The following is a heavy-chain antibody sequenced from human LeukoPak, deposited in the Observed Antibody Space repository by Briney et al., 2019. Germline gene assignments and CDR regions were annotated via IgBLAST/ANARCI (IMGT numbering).Heavy chain of an antibody. J-gene: IGHJ4*02. CDR1: AFTFGNYA. CDR3: AKGSDRSGSYYLDY. CDR2: LSGSGAST. Sequence: GGSLRLSCAASAFTFGNYAMNWVRQAPGKGLEWVSGLSGSGASTYCADSVKGRFTISRDNSKSTLYLQMNRLRAGDTAVYYCAKGSDRSGSYYLDYWGQGTLVTVSS. D-gene: IGHD3-10*01. V-gene: IGHV3-23*01.